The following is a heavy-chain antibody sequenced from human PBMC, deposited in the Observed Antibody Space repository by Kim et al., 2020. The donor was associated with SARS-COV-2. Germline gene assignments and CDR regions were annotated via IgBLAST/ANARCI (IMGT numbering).Heavy chain of an antibody. CDR3: ARVQLYYYGMDV. Sequence: NSTSSLKRRVTIAVDTTKTQLSLKLSSVTAADTAVYYCARVQLYYYGMDVWGQGTTVTVSS. J-gene: IGHJ6*02. D-gene: IGHD3-10*01. V-gene: IGHV4-59*01.